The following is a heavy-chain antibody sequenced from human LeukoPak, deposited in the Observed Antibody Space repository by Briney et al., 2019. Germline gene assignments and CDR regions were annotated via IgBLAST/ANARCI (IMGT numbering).Heavy chain of an antibody. Sequence: GASVKVSCKASGDTSRSYSISWVRQAPGHGLEWMGRIISKFGTTDHAQKFQGRLTITADESTSTVHMELSCLRSEDTAVYYCARDPPRPEYHVFDPWGQGTLVIVSS. CDR2: IISKFGTT. CDR1: GDTSRSYS. CDR3: ARDPPRPEYHVFDP. V-gene: IGHV1-69*13. D-gene: IGHD2-2*01. J-gene: IGHJ5*02.